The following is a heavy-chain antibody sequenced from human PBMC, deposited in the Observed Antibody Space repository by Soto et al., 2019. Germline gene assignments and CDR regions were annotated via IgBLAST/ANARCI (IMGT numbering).Heavy chain of an antibody. CDR1: GFTFNNYG. CDR3: AKGYGGAYEFDY. Sequence: QVQLVESGGGVVQPGTSLRLSCAASGFTFNNYGMHWVRQDPVKGLEWVAYVSSDGGVKFYVDSVKGRFTVSRENSENMVFLQMNSLRTEDTAVYYCAKGYGGAYEFDYWGQGTLVTVSS. D-gene: IGHD5-12*01. CDR2: VSSDGGVK. J-gene: IGHJ4*02. V-gene: IGHV3-30*18.